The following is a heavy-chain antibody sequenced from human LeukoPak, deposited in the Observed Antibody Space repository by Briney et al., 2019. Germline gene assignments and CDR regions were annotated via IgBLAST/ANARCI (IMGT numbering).Heavy chain of an antibody. CDR3: ARQFATASADTRGYFDF. V-gene: IGHV4-39*01. Sequence: SETLSLTCSVSGASISSSNDYWGWIRQAPGKGLEWIGSITYDGSAHYNPSLMSRATILVDTSKNQFSLKLGSVTAADAAMYYCARQFATASADTRGYFDFWGQGTVVTVSS. J-gene: IGHJ4*02. CDR1: GASISSSNDY. D-gene: IGHD2-2*01. CDR2: ITYDGSA.